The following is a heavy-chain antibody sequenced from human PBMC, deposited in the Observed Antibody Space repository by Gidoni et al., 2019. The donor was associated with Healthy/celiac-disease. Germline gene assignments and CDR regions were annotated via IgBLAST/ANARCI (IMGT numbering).Heavy chain of an antibody. Sequence: QFQLVPPGAEVKKPRASVTVSCKASAYTFPSSAMHWVRQAPGQRLEGMGWINAGNGNTKYSQKFQGRVTITRDTYASTAYMELSSRRAEDTAVYYCARDRLDDVWGSVPGWYWGQGTLVTVSS. CDR3: ARDRLDDVWGSVPGWY. J-gene: IGHJ4*02. V-gene: IGHV1-3*01. CDR1: AYTFPSSA. CDR2: INAGNGNT. D-gene: IGHD3-16*01.